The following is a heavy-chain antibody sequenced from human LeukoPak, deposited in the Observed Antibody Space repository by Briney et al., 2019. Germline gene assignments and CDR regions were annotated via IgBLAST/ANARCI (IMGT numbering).Heavy chain of an antibody. CDR3: ARARGAVAGLFDY. CDR2: IYYSGST. V-gene: IGHV4-59*01. J-gene: IGHJ4*02. D-gene: IGHD6-19*01. Sequence: SETLSLTCTVSGGSISSYYWSWIRQPPGKGLEWIGYIYYSGSTNYNPSLKSRVTISVDASKHQFSLTLSSVTAADTAVYYCARARGAVAGLFDYWGQGTLVTVSS. CDR1: GGSISSYY.